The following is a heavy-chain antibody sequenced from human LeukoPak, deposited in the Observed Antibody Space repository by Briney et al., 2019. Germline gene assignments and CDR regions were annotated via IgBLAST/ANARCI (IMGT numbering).Heavy chain of an antibody. J-gene: IGHJ4*02. CDR1: GFTFSNAW. V-gene: IGHV3-15*01. Sequence: PGGSLRLSCAASGFTFSNAWMSWVRQAPGKGLEWVGHIKSKTDGGTTDFAAPMKGRFTISRDDSKSTLYLQMNSLKTEDTGVYYCTTQAWSGYSCFDYWGQGALVTVSS. CDR2: IKSKTDGGTT. CDR3: TTQAWSGYSCFDY. D-gene: IGHD3-3*01.